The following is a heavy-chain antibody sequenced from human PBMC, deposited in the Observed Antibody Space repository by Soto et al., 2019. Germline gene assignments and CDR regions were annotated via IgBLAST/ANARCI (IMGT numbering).Heavy chain of an antibody. CDR2: IIPIFGTA. V-gene: IGHV1-69*01. CDR1: GGTFSSYA. CDR3: ARGTYDSSGYYSPRPYYFDY. J-gene: IGHJ4*02. Sequence: QVPLVQSGAEVKKPGSSVKVSCKASGGTFSSYAISWVRQAPGQGLEWMGGIIPIFGTANYAQKFQGRVTITADESTSTAYMELSSLRSEDTAVYYCARGTYDSSGYYSPRPYYFDYWGQGTLVTVSS. D-gene: IGHD3-22*01.